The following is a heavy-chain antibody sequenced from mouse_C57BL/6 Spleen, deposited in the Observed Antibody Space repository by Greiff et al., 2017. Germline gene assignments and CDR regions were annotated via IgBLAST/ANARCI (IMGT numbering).Heavy chain of an antibody. CDR1: GYTFTDYY. V-gene: IGHV1-75*01. J-gene: IGHJ3*01. CDR2: IFPGSGST. CDR3: ARDHYYGSKRGFAY. Sequence: QVQLKESGPELVKPGASVKISCKASGYTFTDYYINWVKQRPGQGLEWIGWIFPGSGSTYYNEKFKGKATLTVDKSSSTAYMLLSSLTSEDSAVYFCARDHYYGSKRGFAYWGQGTLVTVSA. D-gene: IGHD1-1*01.